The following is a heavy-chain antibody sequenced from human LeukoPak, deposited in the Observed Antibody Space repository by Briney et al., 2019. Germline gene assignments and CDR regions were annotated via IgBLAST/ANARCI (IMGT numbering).Heavy chain of an antibody. V-gene: IGHV1-2*02. J-gene: IGHJ6*02. CDR2: INPNSGGT. CDR1: GYTFTGYY. Sequence: ASVKVSCKASGYTFTGYYMHWVRQAPGQGLKWMGWINPNSGGTNYAQKFQGRVTMTRDTSISTAYMELSRLRSDDTAVYYCARESSSWYHYYYGMDVWGQRTTVTVSS. D-gene: IGHD6-13*01. CDR3: ARESSSWYHYYYGMDV.